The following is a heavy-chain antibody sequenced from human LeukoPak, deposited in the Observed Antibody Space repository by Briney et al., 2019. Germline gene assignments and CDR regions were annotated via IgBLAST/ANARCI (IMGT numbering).Heavy chain of an antibody. CDR1: GGTFSSYA. CDR2: IIPIFGTA. J-gene: IGHJ3*02. D-gene: IGHD4-11*01. CDR3: ARAYSNYVRAFDI. V-gene: IGHV1-69*05. Sequence: ASVKVSCXASGGTFSSYAISWVRQAPGQGLEWMGGIIPIFGTANYAQKFQGRVTITTDESTSTAYMELSSLRSEDTAVYYCARAYSNYVRAFDIWGQGTMVTVSS.